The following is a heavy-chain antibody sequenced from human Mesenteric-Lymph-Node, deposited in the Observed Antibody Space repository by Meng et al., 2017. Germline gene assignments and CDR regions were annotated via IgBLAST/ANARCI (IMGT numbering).Heavy chain of an antibody. CDR2: IYHSGST. CDR3: ASFPPPGKQWLVTDY. V-gene: IGHV4-4*02. J-gene: IGHJ4*02. D-gene: IGHD6-19*01. CDR1: GGSISSSNW. Sequence: GRLQESGPGLVKPSGTLSLTCAVSGGSISSSNWWSWVRQPPGKGLEWIGEIYHSGSTNYNPSLKSRVTISVDKSKNQFSLKLSSVTAADTAVYYCASFPPPGKQWLVTDYWGQGTLVTVSS.